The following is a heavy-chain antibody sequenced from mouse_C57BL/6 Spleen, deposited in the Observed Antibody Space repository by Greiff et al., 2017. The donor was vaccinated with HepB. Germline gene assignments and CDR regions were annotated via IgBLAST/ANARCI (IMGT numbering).Heavy chain of an antibody. CDR1: GFSLTSYG. Sequence: VQLQQSGPGLVQPSQSLSITCTVSGFSLTSYGVHWVRQSPGKGLEWLGVIWSGGSTDYNAAFISRLSISKDNSKSQVFFKMNSLQADDTAIYYCARSPSFYGSSYVDWYFDVWGTGTTVTVSS. D-gene: IGHD1-1*01. J-gene: IGHJ1*03. V-gene: IGHV2-2*01. CDR3: ARSPSFYGSSYVDWYFDV. CDR2: IWSGGST.